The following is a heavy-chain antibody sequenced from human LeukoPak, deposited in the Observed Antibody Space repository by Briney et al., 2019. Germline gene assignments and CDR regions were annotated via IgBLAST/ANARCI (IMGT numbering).Heavy chain of an antibody. J-gene: IGHJ4*02. Sequence: ASVKVSCKASGYTFTGYYMHWVRQAPGQGLEWMGWINPNSGGTNYAQKFQGRVTMTRDTSISTAYMELSRLRSDDTAVYYCARDGLWFGELGTNWGQGTLVTVSS. CDR1: GYTFTGYY. V-gene: IGHV1-2*02. D-gene: IGHD3-10*01. CDR3: ARDGLWFGELGTN. CDR2: INPNSGGT.